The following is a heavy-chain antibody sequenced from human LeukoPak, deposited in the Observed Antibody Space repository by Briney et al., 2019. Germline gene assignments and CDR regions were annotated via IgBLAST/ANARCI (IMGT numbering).Heavy chain of an antibody. CDR3: ARSYGDYVYYFDY. D-gene: IGHD4-17*01. J-gene: IGHJ4*03. V-gene: IGHV4-31*03. CDR1: GGSISSGGYY. Sequence: MASETLSLTCTVSGGSISSGGYYWSWIRQHPGKGLEWIGYIYYSGSTYYNPSLKSRVTISVDTPKNQFSLKLSSVTAADTAVYYCARSYGDYVYYFDYWGQGTTVTVSS. CDR2: IYYSGST.